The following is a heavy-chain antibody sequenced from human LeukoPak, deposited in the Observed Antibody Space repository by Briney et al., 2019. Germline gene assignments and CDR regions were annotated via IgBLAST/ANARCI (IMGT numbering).Heavy chain of an antibody. CDR1: GGTFSSYA. CDR3: ATCVATGDYYYYYYGMDV. V-gene: IGHV1-69*04. D-gene: IGHD3-10*01. CDR2: IIPILGIA. Sequence: SVKVSCKASGGTFSSYAISWVRQAPGQGLEWMGRIIPILGIANYVQKFQGRVTITADKSTSTAYMELSSLRSEDTAVYYCATCVATGDYYYYYYGMDVWGQGTTVTVSS. J-gene: IGHJ6*02.